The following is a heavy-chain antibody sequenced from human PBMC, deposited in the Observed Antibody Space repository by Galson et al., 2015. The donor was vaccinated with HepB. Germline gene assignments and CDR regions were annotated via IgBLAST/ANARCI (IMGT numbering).Heavy chain of an antibody. D-gene: IGHD5-18*01. V-gene: IGHV1-2*04. CDR2: INPNSGGT. J-gene: IGHJ6*02. CDR3: ARDLGVQLWFYGMDV. CDR1: GYTFTGYY. Sequence: SVKVSCKASGYTFTGYYMHWVRQAPGQGLEWMGWINPNSGGTNYAQKFQGWVTMTRDTSISTAYMELSRLRSDDTAVYYCARDLGVQLWFYGMDVWGQGTTVTVSS.